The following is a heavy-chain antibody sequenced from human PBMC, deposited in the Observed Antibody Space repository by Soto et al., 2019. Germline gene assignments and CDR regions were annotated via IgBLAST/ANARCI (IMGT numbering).Heavy chain of an antibody. J-gene: IGHJ4*02. D-gene: IGHD4-17*01. Sequence: SETLSLTCAVSGDSISSYYWTWIRLSPGKGLEWIGYIYYRGITNYNPSLKSRVTISEDKSKNQFSLRLTSVTAADTAVYYCARDSRYGDYVPFDYWGQGTLVTVSS. CDR2: IYYRGIT. CDR3: ARDSRYGDYVPFDY. CDR1: GDSISSYY. V-gene: IGHV4-59*01.